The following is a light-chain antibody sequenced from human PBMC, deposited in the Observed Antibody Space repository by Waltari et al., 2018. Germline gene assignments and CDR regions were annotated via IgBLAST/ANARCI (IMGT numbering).Light chain of an antibody. V-gene: IGKV1-5*03. CDR2: RAS. J-gene: IGKJ1*01. CDR1: QSISNW. CDR3: QQYNRYSWT. Sequence: DIQMTQSPSTLSASVGDRVTITCRASQSISNWLAWYQQKPGRAPNLLIYRASNLESGVPSRFRGSGSGTEFTLTISGLQPDDFATYYCQQYNRYSWTFGQGTKVEIK.